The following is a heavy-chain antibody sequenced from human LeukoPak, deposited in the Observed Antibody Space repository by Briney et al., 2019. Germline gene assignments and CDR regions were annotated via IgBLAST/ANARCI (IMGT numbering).Heavy chain of an antibody. V-gene: IGHV3-30*18. J-gene: IGHJ3*02. CDR1: GFTFSTYG. CDR2: ISSDGSLK. D-gene: IGHD5-12*01. Sequence: GRSLTLSCAACGFTFSTYGMHWVRQAPGKGLEWVAVISSDGSLKYYADSVKGRFTISRDNSKNTLFLQMNSLRAEDTAIYHCAKEIHDYSGYDIWGQGTMVTVSS. CDR3: AKEIHDYSGYDI.